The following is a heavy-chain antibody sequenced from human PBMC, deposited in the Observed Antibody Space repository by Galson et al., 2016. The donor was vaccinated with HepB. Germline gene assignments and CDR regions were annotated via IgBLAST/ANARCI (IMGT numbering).Heavy chain of an antibody. CDR2: IYTGGST. CDR3: AGDTTFYYCSAD. CDR1: GFTVSDNY. D-gene: IGHD3-10*01. J-gene: IGHJ1*01. V-gene: IGHV3-66*01. Sequence: SLRLSCAASGFTVSDNYMSWVRQAPGKGLEWVSTIYTGGSTFYADSVKGRFTISGDNSKNTLYLQMTGLRAEDTARYYCAGDTTFYYCSADWGQGTLVTVSS.